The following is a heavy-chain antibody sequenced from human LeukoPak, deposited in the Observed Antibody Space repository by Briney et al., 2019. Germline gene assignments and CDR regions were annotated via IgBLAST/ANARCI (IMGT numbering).Heavy chain of an antibody. CDR2: INDYTGNT. V-gene: IGHV4-34*01. CDR3: ARGRIAKIVVVHSFHYGMDV. D-gene: IGHD3-22*01. CDR1: GGSFTDYF. J-gene: IGHJ6*02. Sequence: PSETLSLTCDVFGGSFTDYFWTWIRQSPGKGQEWIGEINDYTGNTNYNPSLNSRVSISLEKSKNQFSLELRSVTAADTAVYYCARGRIAKIVVVHSFHYGMDVWGQGTTVTVSS.